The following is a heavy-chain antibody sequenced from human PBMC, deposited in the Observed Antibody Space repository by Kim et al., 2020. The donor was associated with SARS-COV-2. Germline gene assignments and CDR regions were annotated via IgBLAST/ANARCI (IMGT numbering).Heavy chain of an antibody. J-gene: IGHJ5*02. Sequence: SETLSLTCSVSGDSISTGSSYWSWIRHRPGKGLEWIGYIYYSGTTYYTPSLRSRVVMSVDRSKNQFSLNLSFVTAADTAVYYCAREVVPGNWFDPWGQGT. CDR2: IYYSGTT. CDR3: AREVVPGNWFDP. CDR1: GDSISTGSSY. V-gene: IGHV4-31*03. D-gene: IGHD2-21*01.